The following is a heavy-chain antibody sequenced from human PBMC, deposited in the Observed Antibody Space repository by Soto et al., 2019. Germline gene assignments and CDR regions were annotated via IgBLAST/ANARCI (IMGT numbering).Heavy chain of an antibody. J-gene: IGHJ3*02. CDR3: ARLLRANGNDYIWGSYRYRVGAFDI. CDR1: GGSISSYY. V-gene: IGHV4-59*08. CDR2: IYYSGST. Sequence: QVQLQESGPGLVKPSETLSLTCTVSGGSISSYYWSWIRQPPGKGLEWIGYIYYSGSTNYNPSLKSRVTISVDTSKNQFSRKLSSVTAADTAVYYCARLLRANGNDYIWGSYRYRVGAFDIWGQGTMVTVSS. D-gene: IGHD3-16*02.